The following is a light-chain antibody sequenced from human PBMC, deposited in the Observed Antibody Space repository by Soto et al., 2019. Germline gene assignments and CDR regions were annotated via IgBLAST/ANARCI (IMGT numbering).Light chain of an antibody. Sequence: EIVLTQSPGTLSLSPGEIATLSCRSSQSVSSGHLAWYQQKAGQAPRLLIYDASSRATGIPDRFSGSGSGTDFTLTIVRLEPEDFAVYYCQQYGTSPRKFGQGTKVDIK. J-gene: IGKJ1*01. CDR3: QQYGTSPRK. CDR2: DAS. V-gene: IGKV3-20*01. CDR1: QSVSSGH.